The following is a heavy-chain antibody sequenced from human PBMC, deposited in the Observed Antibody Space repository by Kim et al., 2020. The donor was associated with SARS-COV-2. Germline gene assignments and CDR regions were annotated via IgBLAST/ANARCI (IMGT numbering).Heavy chain of an antibody. CDR2: SYI. J-gene: IGHJ4*02. D-gene: IGHD3-9*01. V-gene: IGHV3-21*01. Sequence: SYIYDADSVKGRFTNSRDNAKNSLYLQMNSLRAEDTAVYYCARLIDWLDYWGQGTLVTVSS. CDR3: ARLIDWLDY.